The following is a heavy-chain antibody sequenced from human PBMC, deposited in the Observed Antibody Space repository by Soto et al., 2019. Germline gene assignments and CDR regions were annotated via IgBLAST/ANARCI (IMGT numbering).Heavy chain of an antibody. J-gene: IGHJ4*02. V-gene: IGHV3-48*01. CDR2: ISSSSSTI. Sequence: EVQLVESGGGLVQPGGSLRLSCAASGFTFSSYSMNWVRQAPGKGLEWVSYISSSSSTIYYADSVKGRFTISRDNAKNSLDLQMNSLRAEDTAVYYCARDQHCSSTSCYFFKGPAQFDYWGQGTLVTVSS. CDR3: ARDQHCSSTSCYFFKGPAQFDY. CDR1: GFTFSSYS. D-gene: IGHD2-2*01.